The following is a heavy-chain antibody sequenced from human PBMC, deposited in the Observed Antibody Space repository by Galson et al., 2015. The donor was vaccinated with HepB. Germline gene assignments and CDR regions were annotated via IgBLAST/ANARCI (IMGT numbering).Heavy chain of an antibody. CDR2: INAGNGNT. D-gene: IGHD5-18*01. CDR1: GYTFTSYA. J-gene: IGHJ4*02. V-gene: IGHV1-3*01. CDR3: AREAHTAMDLFDY. Sequence: SVKVSCKASGYTFTSYAMHWVRQAPGQRLEWMGWINAGNGNTKYSQKFQGRVTITRDTSASTAYMELSSLRSEDTAVYYCAREAHTAMDLFDYWGQGTLVTVSS.